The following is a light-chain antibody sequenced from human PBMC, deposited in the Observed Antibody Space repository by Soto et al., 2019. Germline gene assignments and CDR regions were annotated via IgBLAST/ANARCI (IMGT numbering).Light chain of an antibody. CDR2: GDN. V-gene: IGLV1-40*01. J-gene: IGLJ3*02. CDR1: SYNIGRGYD. CDR3: QTLDSSLTISWV. Sequence: QSVLTQPPSVCGAPGQRVTISCTGSSYNIGRGYDVHWYEQVPGSAPRLLLSGDNTRPSGVPDRFSGSRSGTSASLAITGLQAEDEADYYCQTLDSSLTISWVFGGGTKLTVL.